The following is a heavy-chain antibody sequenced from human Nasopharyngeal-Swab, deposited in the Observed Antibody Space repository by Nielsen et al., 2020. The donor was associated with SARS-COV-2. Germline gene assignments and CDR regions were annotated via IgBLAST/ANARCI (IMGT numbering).Heavy chain of an antibody. CDR3: AKGSTAVAINY. CDR1: GFTFSGYG. J-gene: IGHJ4*02. CDR2: ISYDASNK. V-gene: IGHV3-30*18. Sequence: GESLKISCAASGFTFSGYGMHWVRQAPGKGLEWVAVISYDASNKYYADSVKGRFTISRDNSKNTLYLQMNTLRAEDTAVYFCAKGSTAVAINYWGQGTLVTVSS. D-gene: IGHD6-19*01.